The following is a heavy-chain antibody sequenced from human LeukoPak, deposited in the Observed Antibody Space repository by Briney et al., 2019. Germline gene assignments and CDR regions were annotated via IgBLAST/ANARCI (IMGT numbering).Heavy chain of an antibody. CDR1: GGSISSSSYC. V-gene: IGHV4-39*07. CDR2: IYYSGST. CDR3: ARGPGYCSSTSCLRYYYYMDV. Sequence: SETLSLTCTVSGGSISSSSYCWGWIRQPPGKGLEWIGSIYYSGSTYYNPSLKSRVTISVDASKNQFSLKLSSVTAADTAVYYCARGPGYCSSTSCLRYYYYMDVWGKGTTVTVSS. J-gene: IGHJ6*03. D-gene: IGHD2-2*01.